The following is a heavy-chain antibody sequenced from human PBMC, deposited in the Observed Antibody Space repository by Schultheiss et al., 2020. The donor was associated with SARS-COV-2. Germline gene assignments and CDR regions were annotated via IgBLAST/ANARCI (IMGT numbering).Heavy chain of an antibody. J-gene: IGHJ6*04. D-gene: IGHD6-25*01. CDR3: ARGPGSL. CDR2: ISGSGGST. Sequence: GGSLRLSCAASGFTFSSYWMSWVRQATGKGLEWVSAISGSGGSTYYADSVKGRFTISRDNARNTLYLQTNSLRAEDTAVYYCARGPGSLWGKGTTVTVSS. V-gene: IGHV3-23*01. CDR1: GFTFSSYW.